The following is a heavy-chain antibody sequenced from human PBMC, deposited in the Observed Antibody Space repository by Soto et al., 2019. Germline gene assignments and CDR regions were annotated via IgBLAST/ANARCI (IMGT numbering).Heavy chain of an antibody. Sequence: GGALRLSCAASGFTFSSYAVSWGRQAPGKGLEWVSAISGSGGTTYYADSVKGRFTFSRDNSTNTLYLQMNSLRAEDTAVYYCLKHDGYSYVYDIFSQGTIVLVSS. CDR3: LKHDGYSYVYDI. J-gene: IGHJ3*02. CDR2: ISGSGGTT. CDR1: GFTFSSYA. D-gene: IGHD5-18*01. V-gene: IGHV3-23*01.